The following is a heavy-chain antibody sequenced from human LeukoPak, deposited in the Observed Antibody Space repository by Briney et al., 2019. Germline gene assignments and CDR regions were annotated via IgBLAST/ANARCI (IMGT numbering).Heavy chain of an antibody. V-gene: IGHV3-74*01. D-gene: IGHD3-22*01. CDR1: GFTFSNYW. Sequence: GSLRLSCAASGFTFSNYWIHWVRQAPGKGLVWVSRINTYGNRTNYADSVKGRFTISRDNAKNTLYLQMNSLRAEDTAVYYCARGYSLIVDSSGYFRDAFDVWGQGTMITVSS. CDR2: INTYGNRT. CDR3: ARGYSLIVDSSGYFRDAFDV. J-gene: IGHJ3*01.